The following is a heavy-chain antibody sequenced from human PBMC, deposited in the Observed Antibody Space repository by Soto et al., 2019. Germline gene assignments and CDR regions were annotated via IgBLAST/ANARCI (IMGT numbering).Heavy chain of an antibody. Sequence: QVQLVESGGGLVKPGGSLRLSCAASGFTFSDYYMSWIRQAPGKGLEWVSYISSSSSYTNYADSVKGRFTISSDNAKNSLYLQMNSLRAEDTAVYYCARGGDILTGYYTLDYWGQGTLVTVSS. D-gene: IGHD3-9*01. CDR3: ARGGDILTGYYTLDY. CDR2: ISSSSSYT. J-gene: IGHJ4*02. CDR1: GFTFSDYY. V-gene: IGHV3-11*05.